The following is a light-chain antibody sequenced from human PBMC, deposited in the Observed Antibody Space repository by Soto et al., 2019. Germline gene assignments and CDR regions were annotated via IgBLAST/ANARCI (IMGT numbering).Light chain of an antibody. J-gene: IGKJ1*01. CDR2: AAS. Sequence: IQMTQSPSSLSASVGDRVTITCRASQSISSYLNWYQQKPGKAPKLLIYAASSLQSGVPSRFSGSVSGTDFTLTISSLEPEDFAVYYCQQRSNWPPWTFGQGTKVDIK. CDR3: QQRSNWPPWT. V-gene: IGKV1-39*01. CDR1: QSISSY.